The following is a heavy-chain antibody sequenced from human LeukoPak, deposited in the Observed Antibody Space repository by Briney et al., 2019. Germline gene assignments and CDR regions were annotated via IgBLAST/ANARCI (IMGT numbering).Heavy chain of an antibody. CDR1: GFTFSSYS. D-gene: IGHD3-10*01. J-gene: IGHJ4*02. Sequence: PGGSLRLSCAASGFTFSSYSMNWVRQAPGKGLEWVSSISSSSSSYIYYADSVKGRFTISRDNAKNSLYLQMNSLRAEDTAVYYCARVGMWQFGVGDADYWGQGTLVTVSS. CDR3: ARVGMWQFGVGDADY. CDR2: ISSSSSSYI. V-gene: IGHV3-21*01.